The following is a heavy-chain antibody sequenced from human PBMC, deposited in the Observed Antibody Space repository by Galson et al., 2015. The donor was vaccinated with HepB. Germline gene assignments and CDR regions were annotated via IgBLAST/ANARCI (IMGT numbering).Heavy chain of an antibody. CDR2: ISYDGIDK. J-gene: IGHJ6*02. CDR1: AFTFSTYA. D-gene: IGHD1-1*01. CDR3: ARVGLEPPYYYNYGMDV. Sequence: LRLSCAASAFTFSTYAMHWVRQAPGKGLEWVAVISYDGIDKYYADSVKGRFTISRDNSKNTLYLQMNSLRAEDTAIYYCARVGLEPPYYYNYGMDVWGQGTTVTVSS. V-gene: IGHV3-30*04.